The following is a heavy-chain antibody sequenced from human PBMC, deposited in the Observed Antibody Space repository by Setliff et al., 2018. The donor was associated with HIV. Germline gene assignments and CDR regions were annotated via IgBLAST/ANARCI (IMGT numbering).Heavy chain of an antibody. Sequence: SETLSLTCTVSSGYMSGHFWTWIRQTPGEGLEWIGNIYLGETTDYNPSLKSRATISLDTSKRQFSLHLTSVTAADTAIYYCARDPSQYLDFLFDPQPFNVWGHGTMVTVSS. V-gene: IGHV4-59*11. J-gene: IGHJ3*01. CDR2: IYLGETT. CDR1: SGYMSGHF. CDR3: ARDPSQYLDFLFDPQPFNV. D-gene: IGHD3-9*01.